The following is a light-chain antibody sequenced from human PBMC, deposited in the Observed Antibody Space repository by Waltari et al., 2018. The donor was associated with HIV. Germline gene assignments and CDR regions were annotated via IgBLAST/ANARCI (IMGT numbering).Light chain of an antibody. CDR2: LAS. Sequence: DIRMTQSPSTLSASIGDRVTITCRASQNIGNSLAWYQQKPGQAPKLLISLASSLERGVPIRFSGSGSGSEFTLTIRSLQNEDFATYYCQQFDTYYTFGPGTRLE. V-gene: IGKV1-5*03. CDR1: QNIGNS. CDR3: QQFDTYYT. J-gene: IGKJ2*01.